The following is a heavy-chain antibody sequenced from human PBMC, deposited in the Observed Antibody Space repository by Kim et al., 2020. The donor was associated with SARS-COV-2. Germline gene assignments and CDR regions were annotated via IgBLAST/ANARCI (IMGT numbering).Heavy chain of an antibody. Sequence: ASVKVSCKASGYTFTSYGISWVRQAPGQGLEWMGWISAYNGNTNYAQKLQGRGTMTTDTSTSTAYMELRSLRSDDTAVYYCARVKQEGIQQLVTYNWFDPWGQGTLVTVSS. J-gene: IGHJ5*02. CDR2: ISAYNGNT. CDR1: GYTFTSYG. CDR3: ARVKQEGIQQLVTYNWFDP. V-gene: IGHV1-18*01. D-gene: IGHD6-13*01.